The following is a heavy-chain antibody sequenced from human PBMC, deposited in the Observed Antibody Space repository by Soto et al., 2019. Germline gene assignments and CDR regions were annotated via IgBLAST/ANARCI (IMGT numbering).Heavy chain of an antibody. CDR3: ATSMTTEGALRY. D-gene: IGHD4-17*01. CDR1: GFTFSSYA. CDR2: ISNDGSNK. Sequence: QVQLVESGGGVVQPGRSLRLSCAASGFTFSSYAMHWVRQAPGKGLEWVAVISNDGSNKYYADSVKGRFTISRDNSKNTLYLQMNSLRAEDTAVYYCATSMTTEGALRYWGQGTLVTVSS. J-gene: IGHJ4*02. V-gene: IGHV3-30-3*01.